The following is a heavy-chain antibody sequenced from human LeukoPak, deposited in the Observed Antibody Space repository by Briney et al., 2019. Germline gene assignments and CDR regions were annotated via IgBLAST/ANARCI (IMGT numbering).Heavy chain of an antibody. Sequence: ASVKVSWKASSYTFTHYGMSWVRQAPGQGLEWMGWISGYNGDTNYAQKFQDRVTMTTDTSTSTAYMELRSLRSDDTAVYYCARGLSGSYYNPFDYWGQGSLVTVSS. CDR3: ARGLSGSYYNPFDY. CDR2: ISGYNGDT. V-gene: IGHV1-18*04. D-gene: IGHD3-10*01. J-gene: IGHJ4*02. CDR1: SYTFTHYG.